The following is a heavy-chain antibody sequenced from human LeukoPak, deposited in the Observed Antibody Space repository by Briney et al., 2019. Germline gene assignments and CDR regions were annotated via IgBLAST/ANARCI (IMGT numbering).Heavy chain of an antibody. D-gene: IGHD3-10*01. CDR1: GFTFDDYA. Sequence: GGSLRLSCVASGFTFDDYAMHWVRQAPGKGLEWVANIKQDGSEKYYVDSVKGRFTISRDNAKNSLYLQMNSLRAEDTAVYYCARVSSKATVRGLITKKNYYYYYMDVWGKGTTVTISS. CDR2: IKQDGSEK. CDR3: ARVSSKATVRGLITKKNYYYYYMDV. J-gene: IGHJ6*03. V-gene: IGHV3-7*01.